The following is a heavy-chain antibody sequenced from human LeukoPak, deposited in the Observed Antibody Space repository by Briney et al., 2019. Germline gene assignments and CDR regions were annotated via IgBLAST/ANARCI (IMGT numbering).Heavy chain of an antibody. CDR3: ASYRYGSSFAFDI. V-gene: IGHV3-66*01. D-gene: IGHD6-6*01. Sequence: GGSLTLSCAASGFTVSSNYMSWVRQAPGKGVEWVSVIYSGGSTYYADSVNGRFTISRDNSKNTLYLQMNSLRAEDTAVYYCASYRYGSSFAFDIWGQGTMVTVSS. CDR1: GFTVSSNY. J-gene: IGHJ3*02. CDR2: IYSGGST.